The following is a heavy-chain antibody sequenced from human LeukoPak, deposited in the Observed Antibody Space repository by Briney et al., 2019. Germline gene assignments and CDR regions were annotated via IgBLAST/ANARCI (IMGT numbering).Heavy chain of an antibody. J-gene: IGHJ4*02. CDR3: ASSDSSGYYVDY. CDR1: GGSISSTSYY. Sequence: SETLSLTCNVSGGSISSTSYYWGWIRQPPGKGLEWIGSIYYSGTTYYNPSLKSRVTISVDTSKSHFSLKLRSVTAADTAVYYCASSDSSGYYVDYWGQGTLVTVSS. V-gene: IGHV4-39*07. D-gene: IGHD3-22*01. CDR2: IYYSGTT.